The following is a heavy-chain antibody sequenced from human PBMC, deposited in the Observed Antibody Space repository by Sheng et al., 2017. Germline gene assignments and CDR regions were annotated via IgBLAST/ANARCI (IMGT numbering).Heavy chain of an antibody. CDR2: IIPILGIA. Sequence: QVQLVQSGAEVKKPGSSVKVSCKASGGTFSSYAISWVRQAPGQGLEWMGGIIPILGIANYAQKFQGRVTITADKSTSTAYMELSSLRSEDTAVYYCARCSRDGYPFGDYYYYYMDVWGKGTTVTVSS. V-gene: IGHV1-69*04. CDR3: ARCSRDGYPFGDYYYYYMDV. CDR1: GGTFSSYA. D-gene: IGHD5-12*01. J-gene: IGHJ6*03.